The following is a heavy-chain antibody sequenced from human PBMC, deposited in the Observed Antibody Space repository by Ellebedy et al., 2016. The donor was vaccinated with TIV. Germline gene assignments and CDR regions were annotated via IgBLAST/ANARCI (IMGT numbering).Heavy chain of an antibody. CDR3: ASASAGLDY. J-gene: IGHJ4*02. V-gene: IGHV3-13*01. D-gene: IGHD6-13*01. CDR2: IGSAGDT. Sequence: PGGSLRLSCAASGFTFISNDMHGVRQGTGKGLGWVSAIGSAGDTSYSGSVKGRFTISRENGKTSVYLQMNSLRAEDTAVYYCASASAGLDYWGQGTLVTVSS. CDR1: GFTFISND.